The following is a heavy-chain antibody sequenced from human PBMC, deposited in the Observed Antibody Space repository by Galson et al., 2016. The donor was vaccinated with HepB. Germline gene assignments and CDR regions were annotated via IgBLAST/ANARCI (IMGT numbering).Heavy chain of an antibody. CDR2: IIPIFRTA. CDR3: ARGMSHDYGVSADY. V-gene: IGHV1-69*13. CDR1: GGTFSNNA. D-gene: IGHD4-17*01. Sequence: SVKVSCKASGGTFSNNAISWVRQAPGQGLEWMGGIIPIFRTARYAQKFQGRVTITADESTRTGYMELSSLRAEDTALYYCARGMSHDYGVSADYWGQGTLVTVSS. J-gene: IGHJ4*02.